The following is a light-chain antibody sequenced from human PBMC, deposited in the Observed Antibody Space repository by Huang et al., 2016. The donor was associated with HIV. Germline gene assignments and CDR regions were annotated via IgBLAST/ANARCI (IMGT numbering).Light chain of an antibody. CDR2: DAS. CDR3: QQYNDWPPLT. CDR1: HSVDSD. J-gene: IGKJ4*01. V-gene: IGKV3-15*01. Sequence: EIEMTQSPATLSVSPGERATLSCRASHSVDSDLAWSKQKPGQAPRLLIYDASTRATGISAKCNGTGSGTEFSLSITNLQSEDFAVYYCQQYNDWPPLTFGGGTKVEI.